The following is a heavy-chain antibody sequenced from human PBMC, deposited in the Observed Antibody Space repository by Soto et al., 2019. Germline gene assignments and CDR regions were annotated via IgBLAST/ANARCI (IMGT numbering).Heavy chain of an antibody. D-gene: IGHD6-19*01. V-gene: IGHV4-30-4*01. Sequence: QVQLQESGPGLVKPSQTLSLTCTVSGGSISSGDYYWSGIRPPPGKGLEWIGYIYYSGSTYYNPSLKSRVTISVDTSKNQFSLKLSSVTAADTAVYYCARSGDSGPLNPVDYWGQGTLVTVSS. CDR3: ARSGDSGPLNPVDY. CDR2: IYYSGST. CDR1: GGSISSGDYY. J-gene: IGHJ4*02.